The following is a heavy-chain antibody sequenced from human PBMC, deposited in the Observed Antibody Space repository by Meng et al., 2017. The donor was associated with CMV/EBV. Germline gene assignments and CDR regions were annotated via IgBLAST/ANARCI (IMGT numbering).Heavy chain of an antibody. V-gene: IGHV1-46*01. Sequence: ASVKVSCKASGGTFSSYTISWVRQAPGQGLEWMGIINPSGGSTSYAQKFQGRATMTRDTSTSTVYMELSSLRSEDTAVYYCANAVVRYNWFDPWGQGTLVTVSS. CDR2: INPSGGST. D-gene: IGHD4-23*01. CDR1: GGTFSSYT. J-gene: IGHJ5*02. CDR3: ANAVVRYNWFDP.